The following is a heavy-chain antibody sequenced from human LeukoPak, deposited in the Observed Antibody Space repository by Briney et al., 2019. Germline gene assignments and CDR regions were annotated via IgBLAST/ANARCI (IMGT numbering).Heavy chain of an antibody. J-gene: IGHJ5*02. CDR1: GFTFSDYY. CDR2: ISRSGGTI. V-gene: IGHV3-11*04. Sequence: PGGSLRLSCAASGFTFSDYYMSWIRQAPGKGLEWVSYISRSGGTIYYADSVKGRFTISRDNAKNSLYLQMNSLRAEDTAVYYCARDLSFGAPYNWFDPWGQGTLVTVSS. D-gene: IGHD3-10*01. CDR3: ARDLSFGAPYNWFDP.